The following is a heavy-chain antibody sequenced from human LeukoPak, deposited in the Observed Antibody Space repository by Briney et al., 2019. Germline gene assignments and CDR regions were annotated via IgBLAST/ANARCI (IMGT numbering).Heavy chain of an antibody. CDR3: ARLGPYGDDTYYMDV. V-gene: IGHV4-4*07. J-gene: IGHJ6*03. Sequence: SETLSLTCTVSGGSISSYYWSWIRQPAGKGLEWIGRIYTSGSTNYNPSLKSRVTMSVDTSKNQFSLKLSSVTAADTAVYYCARLGPYGDDTYYMDVWGKGTTVTVSS. D-gene: IGHD4-17*01. CDR1: GGSISSYY. CDR2: IYTSGST.